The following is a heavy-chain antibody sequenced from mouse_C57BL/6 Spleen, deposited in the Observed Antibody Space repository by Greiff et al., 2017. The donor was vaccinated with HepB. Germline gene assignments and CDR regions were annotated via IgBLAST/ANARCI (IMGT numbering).Heavy chain of an antibody. J-gene: IGHJ1*03. CDR2: ISDGGSYT. D-gene: IGHD2-5*01. CDR3: ARGIVTHWYFDV. Sequence: EVKLMESGGGLVKPGGSLKLSCAASGFTFSSYAMSWVRQTPEKRLEWVATISDGGSYTYYPDNVKGRFTISRDNAKNNLYLQMSHLKSEDTAMYYCARGIVTHWYFDVWGTGTTVTVSS. CDR1: GFTFSSYA. V-gene: IGHV5-4*03.